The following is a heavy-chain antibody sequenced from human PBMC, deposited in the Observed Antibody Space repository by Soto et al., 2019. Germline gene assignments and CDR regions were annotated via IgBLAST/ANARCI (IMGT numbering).Heavy chain of an antibody. D-gene: IGHD6-19*01. CDR1: GASISSYF. J-gene: IGHJ5*02. V-gene: IGHV4-4*07. CDR3: AREAGPDRWFDP. CDR2: ISTSGTT. Sequence: SETLSLTCTVSGASISSYFWTWIRQPAGKGLDWIGRISTSGTTNYNPSLKSRVTMSVDTSKNHFSLNLSSVTAADTAVYYCAREAGPDRWFDPWGQGTLVTVSS.